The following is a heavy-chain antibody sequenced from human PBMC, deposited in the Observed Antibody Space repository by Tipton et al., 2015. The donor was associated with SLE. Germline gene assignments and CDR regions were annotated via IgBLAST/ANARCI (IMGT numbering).Heavy chain of an antibody. V-gene: IGHV4-38-2*02. D-gene: IGHD1-1*01. Sequence: TLSLTCTVSGYSISSGYYWGWIRQPPGKGLEWIGSIYHSGSTYYNPSLKSRVTISVDTSNNQFSLKLSSVTAADTAVYYCAAGSGTPDYWGQGTLVTVSS. CDR1: GYSISSGYY. J-gene: IGHJ4*02. CDR3: AAGSGTPDY. CDR2: IYHSGST.